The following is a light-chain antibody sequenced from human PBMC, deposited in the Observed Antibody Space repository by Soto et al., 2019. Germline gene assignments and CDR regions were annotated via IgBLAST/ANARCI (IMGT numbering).Light chain of an antibody. CDR3: AAWDDTVRSYV. V-gene: IGLV1-47*01. CDR2: RND. J-gene: IGLJ1*01. CDR1: ISNIGNNY. Sequence: QSELTQPSSVSGTPGQGVTISCSGSISNIGNNYVYWFQQLPGTAPKVLTNRNDQRPSGVPDRFSGSKSGTSASLAISGLRSEDEADYYCAAWDDTVRSYVFGTGTKVTVL.